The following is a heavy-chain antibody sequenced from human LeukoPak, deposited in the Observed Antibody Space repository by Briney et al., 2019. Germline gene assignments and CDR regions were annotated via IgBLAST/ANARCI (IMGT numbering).Heavy chain of an antibody. CDR2: SYYNGNT. CDR3: ARDSGYVDV. Sequence: SETLSLTCTVSGGSITNYYWSWIRQPPGKGLEWIGFSYYNGNTNYNPSLKSRVTISVDTSKNQFSLKLSSVTAADTAVYYCARDSGYVDVWGKGTTVTVSS. J-gene: IGHJ6*03. D-gene: IGHD1-26*01. V-gene: IGHV4-59*01. CDR1: GGSITNYY.